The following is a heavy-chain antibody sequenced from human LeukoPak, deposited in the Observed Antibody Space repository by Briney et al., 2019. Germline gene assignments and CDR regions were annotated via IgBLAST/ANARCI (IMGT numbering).Heavy chain of an antibody. D-gene: IGHD3-10*01. J-gene: IGHJ4*02. CDR1: GFTFDDYA. V-gene: IGHV3-9*01. Sequence: GGSLRLSRAASGFTFDDYAMHWVRQAPGKGLEWVSGISWNSGSIGYADSVKGRFTISRDNAKNSLYLQMNSLRAEDTALYYCARARTWFYYFDYWGQGTLVTVSS. CDR3: ARARTWFYYFDY. CDR2: ISWNSGSI.